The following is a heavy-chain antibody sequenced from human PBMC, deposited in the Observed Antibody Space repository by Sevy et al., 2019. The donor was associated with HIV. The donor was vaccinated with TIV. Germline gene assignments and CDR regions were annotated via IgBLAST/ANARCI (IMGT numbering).Heavy chain of an antibody. CDR1: GFTFSSYW. CDR2: INSDGSST. D-gene: IGHD3-22*01. J-gene: IGHJ6*02. V-gene: IGHV3-74*01. CDR3: AKSDDSSGNYYYYGMDV. Sequence: GGSLRLSCAASGFTFSSYWMHWVRQAPGKGLVWVSRINSDGSSTSYADSVKGRFTISRDNAKNTLYLQMNSLRAEETAVYYCAKSDDSSGNYYYYGMDVWGQGTTVTVSS.